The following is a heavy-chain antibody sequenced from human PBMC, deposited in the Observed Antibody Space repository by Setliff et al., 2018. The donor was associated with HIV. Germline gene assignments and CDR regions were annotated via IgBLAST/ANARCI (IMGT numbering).Heavy chain of an antibody. D-gene: IGHD3-16*01. Sequence: ASVKVSCKASGNTFISYGISWVRQAPGQGPEWMGWISPYNGNTKYSKKFQGRVTVTTDKSTSTAYMELRSLRFDDTAVYYCARVVQGFASERFTLKNWFDPWGQGTLVTVSS. CDR1: GNTFISYG. CDR2: ISPYNGNT. V-gene: IGHV1-18*01. CDR3: ARVVQGFASERFTLKNWFDP. J-gene: IGHJ5*02.